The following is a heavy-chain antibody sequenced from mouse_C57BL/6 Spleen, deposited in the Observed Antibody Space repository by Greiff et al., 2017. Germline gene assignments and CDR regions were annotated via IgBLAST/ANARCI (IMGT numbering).Heavy chain of an antibody. V-gene: IGHV5-17*01. D-gene: IGHD1-1*01. J-gene: IGHJ3*01. CDR2: ISSGSSTI. CDR3: ARQNYGSSYVAAY. CDR1: GFTFSDYG. Sequence: EVQLVESGGGLVKPGGSLKLSCAASGFTFSDYGMHWVRQAPEKGLEWVAYISSGSSTIYYADTVKGRFTISRDNAKNTLFLQMTSLGSDDTAMYYCARQNYGSSYVAAYWGQGTLVTVSA.